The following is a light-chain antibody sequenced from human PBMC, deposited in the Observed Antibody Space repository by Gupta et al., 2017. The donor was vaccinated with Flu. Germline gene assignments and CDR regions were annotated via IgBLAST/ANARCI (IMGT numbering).Light chain of an antibody. CDR3: ENWDSNTRV. J-gene: IGLJ2*01. CDR2: LEGSGSY. V-gene: IGLV4-60*02. Sequence: QPVLTQSSSASASLGSSVKLTCTLSSGHSSYIIAWHQQQPGKAPRYLMKLEGSGSYNKGSGVPDRVSGSSSGADRYLTIPNLQYEDEADYYCENWDSNTRVFGGGTKLTVL. CDR1: SGHSSYI.